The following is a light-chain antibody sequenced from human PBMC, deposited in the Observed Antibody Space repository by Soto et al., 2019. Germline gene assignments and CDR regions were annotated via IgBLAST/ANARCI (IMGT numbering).Light chain of an antibody. J-gene: IGKJ1*01. Sequence: IVMTQSPATLPVSPGERATLSCRASQSVSTNVAWYQQKPGQAPRLLIYGASTRPTGVPARFSGSGSGTEFTLTISGLQSEDFGVYYCQHYNNWPPWTFGQGTKVELK. CDR3: QHYNNWPPWT. CDR1: QSVSTN. V-gene: IGKV3-15*01. CDR2: GAS.